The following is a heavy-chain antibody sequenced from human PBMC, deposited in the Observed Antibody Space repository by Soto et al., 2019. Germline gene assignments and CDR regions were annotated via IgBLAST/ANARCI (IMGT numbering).Heavy chain of an antibody. V-gene: IGHV1-18*01. J-gene: IGHJ5*02. D-gene: IGHD5-18*01. CDR2: ISAYNGNT. CDR3: ARDSTTYRYGQNWFDP. CDR1: GYTFTSYG. Sequence: ASVKVSCKASGYTFTSYGISWVRQAPGQGLEWMGWISAYNGNTNYAQKLQGRVTMTTDTSTSTAYMELRSLRSDDTAVYYCARDSTTYRYGQNWFDPWGQGTLVTVSS.